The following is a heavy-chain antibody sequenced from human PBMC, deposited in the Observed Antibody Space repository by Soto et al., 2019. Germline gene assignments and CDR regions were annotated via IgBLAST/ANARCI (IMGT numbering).Heavy chain of an antibody. CDR2: IVVGSGNT. Sequence: ASVNVSCKASGFTFTSSAMQWVRQARGQRLEWIGWIVVGSGNTNYAQKFQERVTITRDMSTSTAYMELSSLRSEDTAVYYCAAPRGGGGSLFNFDYWGQGTLVTVSS. V-gene: IGHV1-58*02. CDR3: AAPRGGGGSLFNFDY. D-gene: IGHD2-15*01. CDR1: GFTFTSSA. J-gene: IGHJ4*02.